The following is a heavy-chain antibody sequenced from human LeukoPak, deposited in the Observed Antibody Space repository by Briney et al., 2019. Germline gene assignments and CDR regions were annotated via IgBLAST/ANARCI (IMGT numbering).Heavy chain of an antibody. Sequence: GESLRLSCAASGFTFSSYAMSWVRQAPGKGLEWVSAISGSGGSTYYADSVKGRFIISRDNSKNTLYLQMNSLRAEDTAVYYCAKDRDCSGGSCYWFDPWGQGTLVTVSS. CDR2: ISGSGGST. D-gene: IGHD2-15*01. CDR1: GFTFSSYA. J-gene: IGHJ5*02. V-gene: IGHV3-23*01. CDR3: AKDRDCSGGSCYWFDP.